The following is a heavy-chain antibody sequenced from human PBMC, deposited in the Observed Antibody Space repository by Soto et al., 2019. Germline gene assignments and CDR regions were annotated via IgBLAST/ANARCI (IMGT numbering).Heavy chain of an antibody. CDR1: GFTFSSYA. CDR3: ARRGSGSYYDY. J-gene: IGHJ4*02. V-gene: IGHV3-23*01. D-gene: IGHD1-26*01. Sequence: EVQLLESGGGLVQPGGSLRLSCAASGFTFSSYAMRWVRQAPVKGLEWVSAISGSGGSTYYADSVKGRFTIFRDNSKNTLYLQMHSLRAEDTAVYYCARRGSGSYYDYWGQGTLVTVSS. CDR2: ISGSGGST.